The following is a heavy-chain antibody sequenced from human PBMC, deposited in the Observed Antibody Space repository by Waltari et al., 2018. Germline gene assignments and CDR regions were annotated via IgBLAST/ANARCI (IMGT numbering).Heavy chain of an antibody. Sequence: EVQLLESGGGLVQPGGSLRLSCAASGFTFSSYAMSWVRQAPGKGLEWVSVIYSGGSTYYADSAKGRFTISRDNSKNTLYLQMNSLRAEDTAVYYCAKGANDFWSGYYPLHAFDIWGQGTMVTVSS. CDR3: AKGANDFWSGYYPLHAFDI. D-gene: IGHD3-3*01. CDR1: GFTFSSYA. J-gene: IGHJ3*02. CDR2: IYSGGST. V-gene: IGHV3-23*03.